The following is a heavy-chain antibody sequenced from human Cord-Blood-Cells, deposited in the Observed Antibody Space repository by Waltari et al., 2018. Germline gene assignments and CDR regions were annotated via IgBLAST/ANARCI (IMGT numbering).Heavy chain of an antibody. J-gene: IGHJ4*02. CDR3: ARDRDLGYYFDY. CDR2: IIPIFGTA. Sequence: APGQGLEWMGGIIPIFGTANYAQKFQGRVTITADESTSTAYMELSSLRSEDTAVYYCARDRDLGYYFDYWGQGTLVTVSS. D-gene: IGHD7-27*01. V-gene: IGHV1-69*01.